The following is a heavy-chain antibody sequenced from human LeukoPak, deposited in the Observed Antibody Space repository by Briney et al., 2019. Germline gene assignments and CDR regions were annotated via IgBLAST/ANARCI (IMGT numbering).Heavy chain of an antibody. V-gene: IGHV1-69*06. D-gene: IGHD6-13*01. Sequence: GSSVKVSCKASGGTFSSYAISWVRQAPGQGLEWMGGIIPIFGTANYAQKFQGRVTITADKYTSTAYMKLSSLRSEDTAVYYCARETRKNAGAGTDFFDYWGQGTLVTVSS. J-gene: IGHJ4*02. CDR3: ARETRKNAGAGTDFFDY. CDR2: IIPIFGTA. CDR1: GGTFSSYA.